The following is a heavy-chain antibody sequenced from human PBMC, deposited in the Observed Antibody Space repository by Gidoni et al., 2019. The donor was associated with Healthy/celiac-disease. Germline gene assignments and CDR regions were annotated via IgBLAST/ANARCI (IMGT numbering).Heavy chain of an antibody. D-gene: IGHD2-2*01. Sequence: LVKPSQTLSLTCTISGGSISSGGYYWSWIRQHPGKGLEWIGYIYYSGSTYYNPSLKSRVTISVDTSKNQFSLKLSSVTATDTAVYYCARGRRASYQLLPYYYGMDVWGQGTTVTVSS. V-gene: IGHV4-31*03. CDR3: ARGRRASYQLLPYYYGMDV. J-gene: IGHJ6*02. CDR1: GGSISSGGYY. CDR2: IYYSGST.